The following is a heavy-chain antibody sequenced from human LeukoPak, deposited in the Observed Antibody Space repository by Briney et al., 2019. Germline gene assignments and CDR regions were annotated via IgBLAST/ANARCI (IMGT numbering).Heavy chain of an antibody. CDR3: ARDVYCTSVSCYGFGMDV. D-gene: IGHD2-2*01. V-gene: IGHV1-46*01. CDR2: INPSGGST. Sequence: ASVNVSCKASGYTFTSYYMHWVRQAPGQGLEWMGIINPSGGSTSYAQKFQGRVTVTRDTSTSTVYMELSSLRSEDTAVYYCARDVYCTSVSCYGFGMDVWGQGTTVTVSS. J-gene: IGHJ6*02. CDR1: GYTFTSYY.